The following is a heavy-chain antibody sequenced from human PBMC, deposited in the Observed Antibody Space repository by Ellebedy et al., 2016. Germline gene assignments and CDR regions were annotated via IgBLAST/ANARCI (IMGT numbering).Heavy chain of an antibody. J-gene: IGHJ4*02. Sequence: ASVKVSXXASGYTFTTFSITRVRLAPGQGLEWMGFVNTFSGNTKFAQKFQGRVSMTTDSSTHTAYMDLRSLRSDDTAMYYCAKTSGWGYGENWGQGTLVTVSS. CDR2: VNTFSGNT. CDR3: AKTSGWGYGEN. CDR1: GYTFTTFS. D-gene: IGHD3-10*01. V-gene: IGHV1-18*04.